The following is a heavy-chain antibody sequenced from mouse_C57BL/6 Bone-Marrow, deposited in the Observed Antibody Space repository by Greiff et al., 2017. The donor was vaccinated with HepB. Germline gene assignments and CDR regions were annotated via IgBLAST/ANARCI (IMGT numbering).Heavy chain of an antibody. CDR2: IHPNSGST. CDR3: ARRGGY. V-gene: IGHV1-64*01. J-gene: IGHJ2*01. Sequence: QVQLQQPGAELVKPGASVKLSCKASGYTFTSYWMHWVKQRPGQGLEWIGMIHPNSGSTNYNEKFKGKATFTADTSSNTAYMQLSSLTTEDSAIYYCARRGGYWGQGTTLTVSS. CDR1: GYTFTSYW.